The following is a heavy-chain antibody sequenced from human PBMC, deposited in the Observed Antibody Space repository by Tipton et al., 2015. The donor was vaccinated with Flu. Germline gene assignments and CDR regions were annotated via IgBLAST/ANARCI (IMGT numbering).Heavy chain of an antibody. Sequence: TLSLTCTVSGGSISSYYWGWIRQPPGKGLEWLGYLYYGGSTNNNPSLKSRVTISIDTSKNQFSLNLSSVTAADTAVYYCARHGRITILDARDIWGQGTMVTVSS. V-gene: IGHV4-59*08. J-gene: IGHJ3*02. D-gene: IGHD3-10*01. CDR2: LYYGGST. CDR1: GGSISSYY. CDR3: ARHGRITILDARDI.